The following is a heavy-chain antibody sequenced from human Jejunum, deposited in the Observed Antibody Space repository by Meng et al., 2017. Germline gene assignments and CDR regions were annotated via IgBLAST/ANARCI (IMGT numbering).Heavy chain of an antibody. CDR2: IHHSGST. V-gene: IGHV4-4*02. CDR1: GGSISSSDW. Sequence: QLRRQEPGPGLLKPSWTLSLTCGVSGGSISSSDWWSWGRQPPGKGLEWIGEIHHSGSTNYNPSLKSRVTISVDKSKNQFSLKLSSVTAADTAVYYCAREWSGSFRHFDYWGQGTLVTVSS. D-gene: IGHD3-16*02. J-gene: IGHJ4*02. CDR3: AREWSGSFRHFDY.